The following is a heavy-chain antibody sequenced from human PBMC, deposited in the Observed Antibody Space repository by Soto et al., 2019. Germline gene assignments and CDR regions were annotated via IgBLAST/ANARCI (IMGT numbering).Heavy chain of an antibody. V-gene: IGHV3-21*01. D-gene: IGHD1-7*01. Sequence: LRLSCAASGFSFSSDSMGWVRQAPGKGLEWVSSISSSGSFMNYADSVKGRFTISRDNAKNSLYLQMSGLKDEDTAVYYCARDPPTGTTLDWADSWGQGTLVTVSS. CDR3: ARDPPTGTTLDWADS. CDR2: ISSSGSFM. J-gene: IGHJ4*02. CDR1: GFSFSSDS.